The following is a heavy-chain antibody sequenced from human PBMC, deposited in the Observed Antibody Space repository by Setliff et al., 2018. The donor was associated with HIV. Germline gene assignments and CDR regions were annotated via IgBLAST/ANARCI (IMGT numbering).Heavy chain of an antibody. CDR2: INHSGST. CDR3: ASLGYCSGVRCYQPSYYYYGLDV. J-gene: IGHJ6*02. CDR1: GGSITGHY. D-gene: IGHD2-15*01. V-gene: IGHV4-34*01. Sequence: SETLSLTCTVSGGSITGHYWSWIRQPPGKGLEWIGEINHSGSTNYNASLKSRVTLSVDTSKKQLSLKLRSVTAADTAVYYCASLGYCSGVRCYQPSYYYYGLDVWGQGTTVTVSS.